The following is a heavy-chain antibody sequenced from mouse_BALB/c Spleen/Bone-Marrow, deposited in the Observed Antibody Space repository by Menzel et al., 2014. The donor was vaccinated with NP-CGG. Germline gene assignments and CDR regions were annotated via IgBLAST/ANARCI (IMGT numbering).Heavy chain of an antibody. CDR3: TIYRFPPPWFAY. Sequence: VQLQPPGAELVRSGASVKLSCTASGFNIKDYYMHWVKQRPEQGLEWIGWIDPENGDTEYAPKFQGKATMTADTSSNTAYLQLSSLISEDTAVYYCTIYRFPPPWFAYRGRGTLGTVSA. CDR1: GFNIKDYY. CDR2: IDPENGDT. V-gene: IGHV14-4*02. D-gene: IGHD2-14*01. J-gene: IGHJ3*01.